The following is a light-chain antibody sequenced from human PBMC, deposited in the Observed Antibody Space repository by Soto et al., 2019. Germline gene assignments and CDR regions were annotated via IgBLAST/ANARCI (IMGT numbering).Light chain of an antibody. Sequence: ILMTQSPYSLAVALGERATINYKSSQSVLYSSNNKNYLAWYQQKPGQPPKLLIYWASTRESGVPDRFSGSGSGTDFTLTISSMQAEAVAVYYCQQYYSTPLTFGGGIKVDIK. CDR2: WAS. CDR3: QQYYSTPLT. J-gene: IGKJ4*01. CDR1: QSVLYSSNNKNY. V-gene: IGKV4-1*01.